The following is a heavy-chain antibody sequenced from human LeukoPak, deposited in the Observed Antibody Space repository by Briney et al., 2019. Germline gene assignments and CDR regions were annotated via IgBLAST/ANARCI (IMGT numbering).Heavy chain of an antibody. D-gene: IGHD6-25*01. V-gene: IGHV1-69*05. J-gene: IGHJ4*02. CDR1: GYTFTSYG. CDR3: ARGRLSRPLDY. Sequence: SVKVSCKASGYTFTSYGISWVRQAPGQGLEWMGGIIPIFGTANYAQKFQGRVTITTDESTSTAYMELSSLRSEDTAVYYCARGRLSRPLDYWGQGTLVTVSS. CDR2: IIPIFGTA.